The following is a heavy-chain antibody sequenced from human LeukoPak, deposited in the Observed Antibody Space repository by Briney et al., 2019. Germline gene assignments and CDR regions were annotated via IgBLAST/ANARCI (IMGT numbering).Heavy chain of an antibody. CDR1: GFTLSSYA. CDR3: AKARYYYYYGMDV. J-gene: IGHJ6*02. CDR2: ISYDGSNK. Sequence: GGSLRLSCAASGFTLSSYATHWVRQAPGKGLEWVAVISYDGSNKYYADSVKGRFTISRDNSKNTLYLQMNSLRTEDTALYYCAKARYYYYYGMDVWGQGTTVTVSS. V-gene: IGHV3-30*04.